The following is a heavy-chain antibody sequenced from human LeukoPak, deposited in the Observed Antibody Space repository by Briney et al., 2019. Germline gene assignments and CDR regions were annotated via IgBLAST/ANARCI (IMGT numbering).Heavy chain of an antibody. V-gene: IGHV3-30*04. Sequence: GGSLRLSCAASGFTFSSYAMHWVRQAPGKGLEWVAAISYDGSNKYSADSVKGRFTISRDNSKNTLHLKMNSMNTEDTAVYYCTTEMSLPYYFDYWGQGTLVTVSS. J-gene: IGHJ4*02. CDR3: TTEMSLPYYFDY. CDR2: ISYDGSNK. CDR1: GFTFSSYA.